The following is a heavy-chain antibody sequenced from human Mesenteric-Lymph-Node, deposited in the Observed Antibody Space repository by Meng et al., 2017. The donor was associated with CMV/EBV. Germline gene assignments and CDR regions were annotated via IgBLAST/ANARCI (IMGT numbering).Heavy chain of an antibody. D-gene: IGHD5-24*01. CDR2: IHPDSGGA. Sequence: ASVKVSCKASGNTLIGYYVQWVRQVPGQGLEWMGWIHPDSGGAKYAQKCRDRVTLTRDTSVSTVYMDLSRLTSDDTAVYYCGRHGTSYYAMDVWGQGTSVTVSS. CDR1: GNTLIGYY. V-gene: IGHV1-2*02. CDR3: GRHGTSYYAMDV. J-gene: IGHJ6*02.